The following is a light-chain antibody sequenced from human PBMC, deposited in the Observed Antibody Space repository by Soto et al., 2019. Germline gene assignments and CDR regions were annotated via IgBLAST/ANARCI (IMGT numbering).Light chain of an antibody. J-gene: IGKJ1*01. V-gene: IGKV1-5*01. CDR1: QSISSW. Sequence: ASQSISSWLAWYQQKPGKDPKIMIYDAYSLESGVTSRFSGSGSGTEFTLTVSSLQSEDFAVYYCKQYGSSHRTFGQWTTVAIK. CDR3: KQYGSSHRT. CDR2: DAY.